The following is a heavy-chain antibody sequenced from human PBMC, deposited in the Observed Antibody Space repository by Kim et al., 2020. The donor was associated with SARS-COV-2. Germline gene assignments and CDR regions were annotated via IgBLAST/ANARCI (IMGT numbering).Heavy chain of an antibody. CDR3: AKVGSYGETVTTYY. Sequence: ADPVKGRFPISRANSKNTLYLQMNDLRAEDTAVYYGAKVGSYGETVTTYYWGQGTLVTVSS. V-gene: IGHV3-23*01. D-gene: IGHD4-17*01. J-gene: IGHJ4*02.